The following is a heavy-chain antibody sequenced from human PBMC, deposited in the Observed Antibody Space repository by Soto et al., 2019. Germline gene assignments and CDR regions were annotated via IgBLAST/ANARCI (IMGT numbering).Heavy chain of an antibody. CDR3: SHGYYQYFDS. Sequence: GGSLRLSCAASVFTVSSNYMSWVRQAPGKGLEWVSVIYSGGSTYYADSVKGRFTISRHNSENTLYLQMNSLRAEDTAVYYCSHGYYQYFDSWGQGTLVTVS. CDR2: IYSGGST. D-gene: IGHD5-18*01. V-gene: IGHV3-53*04. CDR1: VFTVSSNY. J-gene: IGHJ5*01.